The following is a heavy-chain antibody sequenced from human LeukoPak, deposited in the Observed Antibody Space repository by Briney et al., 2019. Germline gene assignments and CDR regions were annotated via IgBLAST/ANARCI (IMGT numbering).Heavy chain of an antibody. J-gene: IGHJ4*02. Sequence: GGSLRLSCAASGFTFSSYWMTWVRQAPGEGLEWVSNINGDGSIENYVHSVRGRFSIFRDNAKDALYLQMNSLRVDDTAIYYCARVGTWELQRVFDYWGQGTLVTVSS. CDR3: ARVGTWELQRVFDY. D-gene: IGHD1-26*01. CDR2: INGDGSIE. V-gene: IGHV3-7*01. CDR1: GFTFSSYW.